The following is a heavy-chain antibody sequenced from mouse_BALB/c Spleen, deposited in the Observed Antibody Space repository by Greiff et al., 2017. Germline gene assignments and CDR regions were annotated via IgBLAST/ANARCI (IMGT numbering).Heavy chain of an antibody. CDR2: INPSNGRT. CDR3: AAYGRGFAY. Sequence: QVHVKQPGAELVKPGASVKLSCKASGYTFTSYWMHWVKQRPGQGLEWIGEINPSNGRTNYNEKFKSKATLTVDKSSSTAYMQLSSLTSEDSAVYYCAAYGRGFAYWGQGTLVTVSA. CDR1: GYTFTSYW. J-gene: IGHJ3*01. D-gene: IGHD1-1*01. V-gene: IGHV1S81*02.